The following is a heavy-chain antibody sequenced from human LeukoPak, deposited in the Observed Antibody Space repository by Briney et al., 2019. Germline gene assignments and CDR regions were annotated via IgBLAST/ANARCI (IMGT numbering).Heavy chain of an antibody. CDR1: GFTFSSYA. J-gene: IGHJ4*02. CDR3: AKARITIFGVVTW. CDR2: ISGSGGST. D-gene: IGHD3-3*01. Sequence: GRTLRLSCAPSGFTFSSYAMSWGPPAPGKGLERVSVISGSGGSTYYADSVKGRFTISRDNSKNTLYLQMNSLIAEDRAVYYCAKARITIFGVVTWWGQGGLVSVSS. V-gene: IGHV3-23*01.